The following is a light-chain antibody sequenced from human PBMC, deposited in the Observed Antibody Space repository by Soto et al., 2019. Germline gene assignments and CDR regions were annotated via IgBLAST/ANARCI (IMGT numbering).Light chain of an antibody. CDR2: RAS. CDR1: QGITSW. CDR3: HQTTTFPLT. V-gene: IGKV1-12*01. J-gene: IGKJ4*01. Sequence: DIQMTQSPSSVSASVGDRVTITCRASQGITSWLAWYQQKPGKAPKLLIYRASNLQSGVPSRFSGSGSGTDFPLTLSGPQTADFATYYCHQTTTFPLTFGGGTKVEIK.